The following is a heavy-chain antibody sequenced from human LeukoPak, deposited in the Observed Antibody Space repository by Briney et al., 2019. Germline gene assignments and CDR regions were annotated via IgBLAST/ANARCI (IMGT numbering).Heavy chain of an antibody. V-gene: IGHV3-23*01. Sequence: GGSLRLSSVASGFTFSNHAMTWVRQAPGKGLEWVSAISASGVDTFYAPSVKGRFTISRDNSKNTLYLQINSLRAEDTAIYYCAKDVWWSVSWGQGTLVTVSS. J-gene: IGHJ5*02. CDR3: AKDVWWSVS. CDR2: ISASGVDT. CDR1: GFTFSNHA. D-gene: IGHD2-8*02.